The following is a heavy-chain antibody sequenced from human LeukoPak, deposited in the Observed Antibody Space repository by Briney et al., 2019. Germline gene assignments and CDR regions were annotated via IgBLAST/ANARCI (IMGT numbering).Heavy chain of an antibody. V-gene: IGHV4-59*08. J-gene: IGHJ5*02. Sequence: EASETLSLTCTVSGGSISSYYWSWIRQPPGKGLEWIGYIYYSGSTNYNPSLKSRVTISVDTSKNQFSLKLSSVTAADTAVYYCARHPNYYDSSGSHNWFDPWGQGTLVTVSS. CDR2: IYYSGST. D-gene: IGHD3-22*01. CDR1: GGSISSYY. CDR3: ARHPNYYDSSGSHNWFDP.